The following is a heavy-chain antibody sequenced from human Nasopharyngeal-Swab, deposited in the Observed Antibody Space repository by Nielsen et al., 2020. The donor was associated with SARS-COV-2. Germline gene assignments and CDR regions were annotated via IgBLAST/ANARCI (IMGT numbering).Heavy chain of an antibody. V-gene: IGHV1-3*01. CDR3: ARGDGDSSGWYTNGDYFDY. J-gene: IGHJ4*02. Sequence: ASVKISCKASGYTFTSYAMHWVRQAPGQRLEWMGWINAGNGKTKYSQKFQGRVTITRDTSASTAYMELSSLRSEDTAVYYCARGDGDSSGWYTNGDYFDYWGQGTLVTVSS. D-gene: IGHD6-19*01. CDR1: GYTFTSYA. CDR2: INAGNGKT.